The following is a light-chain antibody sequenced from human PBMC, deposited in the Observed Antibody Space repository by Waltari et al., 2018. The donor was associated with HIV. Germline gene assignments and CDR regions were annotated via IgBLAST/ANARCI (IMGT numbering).Light chain of an antibody. CDR1: NIGSKR. V-gene: IGLV3-21*02. CDR3: QVWDSSSDHRV. CDR2: DDS. J-gene: IGLJ3*02. Sequence: SYVLTPPPSVSVAPGQTARITCGGTNIGSKRVHWYQQKPGQAPVLVVYDDSDRPSGIPERFSGSNSGNTATLTISRVEAGDEADYYCQVWDSSSDHRVFGGGTKLTVL.